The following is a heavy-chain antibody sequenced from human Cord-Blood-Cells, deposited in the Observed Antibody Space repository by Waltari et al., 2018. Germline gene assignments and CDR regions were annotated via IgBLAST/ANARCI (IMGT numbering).Heavy chain of an antibody. CDR2: IIPIFGTA. Sequence: QVQLVQSGAEVKKPGSSVKVSCKASGGTFSSYAISWVRQAPGQGLEWMGGIIPIFGTANHAQKFQGRVTITADESTSTAYKELSSLRSEDTAVYYCARDPPSPNDYPKSHYYYYYGMDVWGQGTTVTVSS. D-gene: IGHD4-17*01. V-gene: IGHV1-69*01. CDR1: GGTFSSYA. J-gene: IGHJ6*02. CDR3: ARDPPSPNDYPKSHYYYYYGMDV.